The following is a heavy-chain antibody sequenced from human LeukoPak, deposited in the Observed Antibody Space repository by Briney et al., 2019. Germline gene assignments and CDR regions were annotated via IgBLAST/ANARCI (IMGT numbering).Heavy chain of an antibody. V-gene: IGHV4-59*01. CDR1: GGSINNYY. J-gene: IGHJ3*02. D-gene: IGHD6-19*01. CDR2: IYYSGST. CDR3: ARWAVAPQWAFDI. Sequence: PETRSLTCTGSGGSINNYYWSWIRQPPGKGLEWIGYIYYSGSTNYNPSLKSRVTISVDTSKNQFSLKLSSVTAADTAVYYCARWAVAPQWAFDIWGQGTMVTVSS.